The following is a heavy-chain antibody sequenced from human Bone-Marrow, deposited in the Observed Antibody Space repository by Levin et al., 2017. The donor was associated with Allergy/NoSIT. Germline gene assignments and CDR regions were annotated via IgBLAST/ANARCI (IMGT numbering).Heavy chain of an antibody. V-gene: IGHV3-23*01. CDR3: IHQRHRSYAMDV. J-gene: IGHJ6*02. CDR2: ISGSVDTA. D-gene: IGHD2-2*01. CDR1: GLIYRGYA. Sequence: HSGGSLRLSCVASGLIYRGYAMGWVRQAPGKGLEWVSVISGSVDTAHYAESVKGRFTITISRDESKSTVYLQMNSLRVEDTATYYCIHQRHRSYAMDVWGQGTTVSVSS.